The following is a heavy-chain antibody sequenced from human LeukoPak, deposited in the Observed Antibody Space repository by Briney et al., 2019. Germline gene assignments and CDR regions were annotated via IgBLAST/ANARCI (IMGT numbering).Heavy chain of an antibody. CDR1: GYTFTSYA. Sequence: ASVKVSCKASGYTFTSYAMHWVRQAPGQRLEWMGWINAGNGNTKYSQKFQDRVTITRDTSASTAYMELSSLRSEDTAVYYCARDPHRVAAAGRGTSNWFDPWGQGTLVTVSS. J-gene: IGHJ5*02. CDR2: INAGNGNT. CDR3: ARDPHRVAAAGRGTSNWFDP. V-gene: IGHV1-3*01. D-gene: IGHD6-13*01.